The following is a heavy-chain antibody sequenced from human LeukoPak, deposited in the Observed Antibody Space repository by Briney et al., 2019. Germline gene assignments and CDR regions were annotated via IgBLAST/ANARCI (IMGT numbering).Heavy chain of an antibody. J-gene: IGHJ6*04. CDR3: AELGITMIGGV. D-gene: IGHD3-10*02. CDR1: GFTFSSYG. CDR2: ISSSSSTI. Sequence: SGGSLRLSCAASGFTFSSYGMTWVRQAPGKGLEWVSHISSSSSTIYYADSVKGRFTISRDNAENSLYLQMNSLRAEDTAVYYCAELGITMIGGVWGKGTTVTISS. V-gene: IGHV3-48*04.